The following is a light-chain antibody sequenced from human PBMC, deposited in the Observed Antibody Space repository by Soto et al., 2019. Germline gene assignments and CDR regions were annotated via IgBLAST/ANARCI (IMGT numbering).Light chain of an antibody. CDR3: SSYTSTNHVV. CDR2: DVS. J-gene: IGLJ2*01. V-gene: IGLV2-14*03. Sequence: QSALTQPASVSGSPGQSITISCTGTSSDVGGYNFVSWYQQHPGEAPKLVMFDVSNRPSGISSRFSGSKSGNTASLTISGLQAEDETDYYCSSYTSTNHVVFGGGTKLTVL. CDR1: SSDVGGYNF.